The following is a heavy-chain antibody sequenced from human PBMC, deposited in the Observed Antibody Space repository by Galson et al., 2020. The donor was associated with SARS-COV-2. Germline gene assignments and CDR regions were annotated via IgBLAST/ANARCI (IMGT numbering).Heavy chain of an antibody. CDR1: GFTFSDYT. J-gene: IGHJ2*01. CDR2: IFGSGSHR. Sequence: GESLKISCAASGFTFSDYTMIWVRQAPGKGLEWVSSIFGSGSHRYYADSVKGRFTIPRDSAKSSLYLQMNSLGADDTAVYYCARDLGPAPMIKWYFDLWGRGALVTVSS. CDR3: ARDLGPAPMIKWYFDL. D-gene: IGHD3-16*01. V-gene: IGHV3-21*01.